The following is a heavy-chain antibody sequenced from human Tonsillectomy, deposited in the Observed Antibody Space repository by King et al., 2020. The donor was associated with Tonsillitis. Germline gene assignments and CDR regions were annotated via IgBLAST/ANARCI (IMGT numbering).Heavy chain of an antibody. D-gene: IGHD5-18*01. V-gene: IGHV3-11*05. CDR1: GFTFSDYY. CDR2: ISISSTYT. CDR3: AREVDVETAMVDAFDI. Sequence: QVQLVESGGGLVKPGGSLRLSCAASGFTFSDYYMSWIRQAPGKGLEWVSYISISSTYTNYADSVKGRFTISRDNAKNSLYLQMNSLRGEDTAVYYCAREVDVETAMVDAFDIWGQGTMVTVSS. J-gene: IGHJ3*02.